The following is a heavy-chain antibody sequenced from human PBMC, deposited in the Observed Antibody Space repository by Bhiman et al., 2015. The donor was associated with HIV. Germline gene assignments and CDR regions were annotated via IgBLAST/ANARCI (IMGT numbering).Heavy chain of an antibody. CDR3: AREGLDY. CDR1: GFSFSSYS. Sequence: EVQLVESGGGLVKPGGSLRLSCAASGFSFSSYSMNWVRQAPGKGLGVGSRTIGSSSSYKYYADSVKGRFSISRDNAKNSLSLQMNSLRAEDTAVYYCAREGLDYWGQGTLVTVSS. CDR2: IGSSSSYK. J-gene: IGHJ4*02. V-gene: IGHV3-21*03.